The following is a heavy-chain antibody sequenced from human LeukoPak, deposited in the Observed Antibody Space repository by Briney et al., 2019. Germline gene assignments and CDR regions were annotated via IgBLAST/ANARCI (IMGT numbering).Heavy chain of an antibody. CDR2: IKQDGSEK. V-gene: IGHV3-7*03. CDR1: GFTFSSSW. J-gene: IGHJ6*02. CDR3: ARGGGLDV. D-gene: IGHD3-16*01. Sequence: GGSLRLSCAASGFTFSSSWMSWVRQAPGKGLEWVANIKQDGSEKYYVDSVKGRFIISRDNAKNSLYLQMNSLRAEDTAVYFCARGGGLDVWGQGAMVTVSS.